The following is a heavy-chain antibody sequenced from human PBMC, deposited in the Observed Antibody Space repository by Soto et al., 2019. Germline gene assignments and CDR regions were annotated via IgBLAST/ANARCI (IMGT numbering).Heavy chain of an antibody. V-gene: IGHV1-69*01. D-gene: IGHD3-22*01. CDR1: GGTFISYA. CDR3: ARVHDSSGYYLQYFQH. Sequence: SVKVSCKASGGTFISYAIIWARQAPGQGLEWMGGIIPIFGTANYAQKFQGRVTITADESTSTAYMELSSLRSEDTAVYYCARVHDSSGYYLQYFQHWGQGTLVTVSS. CDR2: IIPIFGTA. J-gene: IGHJ1*01.